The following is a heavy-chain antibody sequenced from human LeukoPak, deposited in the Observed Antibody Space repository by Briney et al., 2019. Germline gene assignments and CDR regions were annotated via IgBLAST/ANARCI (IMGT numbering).Heavy chain of an antibody. CDR1: GYTFTSYG. Sequence: ASVKVSCKASGYTFTSYGISWVRQAPGQGLEWMGWISAYNGNTNYAQKLQGRVTMTTDTSTSTAYMGLRSLRSAGTAVSYCAGGGDKNDYRDWFDPWGQGTLVTVSS. D-gene: IGHD4-11*01. J-gene: IGHJ5*02. CDR3: AGGGDKNDYRDWFDP. CDR2: ISAYNGNT. V-gene: IGHV1-18*01.